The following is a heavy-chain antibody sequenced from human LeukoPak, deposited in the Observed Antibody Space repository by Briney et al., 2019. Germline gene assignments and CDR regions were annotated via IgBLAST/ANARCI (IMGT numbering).Heavy chain of an antibody. CDR3: ARAGTVEMTPLDY. Sequence: SETLSLTCSVSGGSIRNYYWSWIRQPPGKGLEWIGYVYNSGNTNYNPSLGSRVTISVDTSKKQFSLKLTSVTAADTAVYYCARAGTVEMTPLDYWGQGTLVTVSS. CDR1: GGSIRNYY. V-gene: IGHV4-59*01. J-gene: IGHJ4*02. D-gene: IGHD5-24*01. CDR2: VYNSGNT.